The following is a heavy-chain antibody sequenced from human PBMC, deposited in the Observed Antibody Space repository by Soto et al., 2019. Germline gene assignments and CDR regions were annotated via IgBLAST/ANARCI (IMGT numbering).Heavy chain of an antibody. V-gene: IGHV4-39*01. D-gene: IGHD2-8*01. CDR2: IYYSGST. CDR3: ARLYSNCTNGVCSKLRLTRHPRYYYYYYYMDV. J-gene: IGHJ6*03. CDR1: GGSISSSSYY. Sequence: SETLSLTCTVSGGSISSSSYYWGWIRQPPGKGLEWIGSIYYSGSTYYNPSLKSRVTISVDTSKNQFSLKLSSVTAADTAVYYCARLYSNCTNGVCSKLRLTRHPRYYYYYYYMDVWGKGTTVTVSS.